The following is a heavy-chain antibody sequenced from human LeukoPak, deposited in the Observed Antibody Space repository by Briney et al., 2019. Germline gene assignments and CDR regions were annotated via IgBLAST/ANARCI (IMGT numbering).Heavy chain of an antibody. CDR2: ISGSSSYI. CDR3: AKLQSVVIPAAMLGFDY. V-gene: IGHV3-21*04. Sequence: GGSLRLSCAASGFTLSTYNMNWVRQAPGKGLEWGSSISGSSSYIYYADSVKGRLTISRDNSRDTLSVQINSLRAEDTAVYYCAKLQSVVIPAAMLGFDYWGQGILVTVSS. CDR1: GFTLSTYN. D-gene: IGHD2-2*01. J-gene: IGHJ4*02.